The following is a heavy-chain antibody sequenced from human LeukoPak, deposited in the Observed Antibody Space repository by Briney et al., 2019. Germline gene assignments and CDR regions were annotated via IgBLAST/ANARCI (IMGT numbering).Heavy chain of an antibody. Sequence: GGSLRLSCAASGFTFSNYWMSWVRQAPGKGLEWVANINEDGSKTHYVDSAKGRFTISRDNAKNSLSLQMNSLRAEDTAVYYCARRGGHDCWGQGTLVTVSS. V-gene: IGHV3-7*01. CDR1: GFTFSNYW. CDR3: ARRGGHDC. CDR2: INEDGSKT. D-gene: IGHD2-15*01. J-gene: IGHJ4*02.